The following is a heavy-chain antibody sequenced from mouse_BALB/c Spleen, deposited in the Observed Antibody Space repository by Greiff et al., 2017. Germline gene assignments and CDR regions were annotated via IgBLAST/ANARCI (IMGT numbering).Heavy chain of an antibody. J-gene: IGHJ4*01. D-gene: IGHD2-2*01. CDR3: ARGGYYGYFYAMDY. V-gene: IGHV3-2*02. CDR1: GYSITSDYA. CDR2: ISYSGST. Sequence: EVQLVESGPGLVKPSQSLSLTCTVTGYSITSDYAWNWIRQFPGNKLEWMGYISYSGSTSYNPSLKSRISITRDTSKNQFFLQLNSVTTEDTATYYCARGGYYGYFYAMDYWGQGTSVTVSS.